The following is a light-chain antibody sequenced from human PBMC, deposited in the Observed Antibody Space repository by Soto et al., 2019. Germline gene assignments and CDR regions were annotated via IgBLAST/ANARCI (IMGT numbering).Light chain of an antibody. CDR3: QQYNSYDMWT. CDR1: HSISKW. Sequence: DIPMTQSPSTLSASVGDRVIITCRASHSISKWLAWYQQKPGKAPKLLIYGASSLESGVPSRFSGSGSGTEFTLTIGSLQPDDFATYYCQQYNSYDMWTFGQGTKVDIK. V-gene: IGKV1-5*01. J-gene: IGKJ1*01. CDR2: GAS.